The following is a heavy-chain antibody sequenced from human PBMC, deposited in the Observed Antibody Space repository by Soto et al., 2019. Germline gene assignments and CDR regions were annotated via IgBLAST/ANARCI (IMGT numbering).Heavy chain of an antibody. V-gene: IGHV3-23*01. J-gene: IGHJ6*04. CDR1: GFTFSSYA. D-gene: IGHD3-3*01. CDR3: ARDIGTLTYYDFWGTDV. Sequence: GGSLRLSCAASGFTFSSYAMSWVRQAPGKGLEWVSAISGSGGSTYYADSVKGRFTISRDNSKNTLYLQMNSLRAEDTAVYYCARDIGTLTYYDFWGTDVWGKGTTVTVSS. CDR2: ISGSGGST.